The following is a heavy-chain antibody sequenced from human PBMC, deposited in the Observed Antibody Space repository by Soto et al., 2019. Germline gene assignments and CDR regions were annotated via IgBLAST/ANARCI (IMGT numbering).Heavy chain of an antibody. CDR3: ARGGVWFGDY. CDR1: YTPISSYF. CDR2: IYYSGST. D-gene: IGHD3-10*01. V-gene: IGHV4-59*01. J-gene: IGHJ4*02. Sequence: TLSLTSPVSYTPISSYFRRWLQQPPGKGLEWIGYIYYSGSTNYNPSLKSRVTISVDTSKNQFSLKLSSVTAADTAVYYCARGGVWFGDYWGQGTLVTVS.